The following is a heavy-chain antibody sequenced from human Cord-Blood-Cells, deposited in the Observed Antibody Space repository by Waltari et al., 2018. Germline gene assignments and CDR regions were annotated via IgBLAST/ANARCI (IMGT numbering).Heavy chain of an antibody. Sequence: QVQLVQSGAEVKKPGSSVKFSCKASGGTFSSNAISWVRQAPGQGLEGMGGIIPIFGTANYAQKFQGRVTITADESTSTAYMELSSLRSEDTAVYYCARDSPHSGSYYFDYWGQGTLVTVSS. CDR3: ARDSPHSGSYYFDY. J-gene: IGHJ4*02. D-gene: IGHD1-26*01. V-gene: IGHV1-69*01. CDR1: GGTFSSNA. CDR2: IIPIFGTA.